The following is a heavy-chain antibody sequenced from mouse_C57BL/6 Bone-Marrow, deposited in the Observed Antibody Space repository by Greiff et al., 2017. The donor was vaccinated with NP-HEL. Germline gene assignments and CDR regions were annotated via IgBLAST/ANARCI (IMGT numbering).Heavy chain of an antibody. Sequence: EVKLVESGGGLVKPGGSLKLSCAASGFTFSDYGMHWVRQAPEKGLEWVAYISSGSSTIYYADTVKGRFTISRDNAKNTLFLQMTSLRSEDTAMYYCARRASMVVSGDWFAYWGQGTLVTVSA. CDR1: GFTFSDYG. CDR2: ISSGSSTI. CDR3: ARRASMVVSGDWFAY. J-gene: IGHJ3*01. D-gene: IGHD2-1*01. V-gene: IGHV5-17*01.